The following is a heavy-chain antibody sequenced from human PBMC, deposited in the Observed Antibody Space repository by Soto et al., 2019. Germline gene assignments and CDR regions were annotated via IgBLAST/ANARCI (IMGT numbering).Heavy chain of an antibody. V-gene: IGHV4-4*07. D-gene: IGHD6-13*01. Sequence: SETLSLTCTVSGGSISSYYWSWIRQPAGKGLEWIGRIYTSGSTNYNPSLKSRVTMSVDTSKNQFSLKLSSVTAADTAVYYCARESSSSSWYGFPDYYYGMDVWGQGTTVTVS. CDR2: IYTSGST. CDR1: GGSISSYY. J-gene: IGHJ6*02. CDR3: ARESSSSSWYGFPDYYYGMDV.